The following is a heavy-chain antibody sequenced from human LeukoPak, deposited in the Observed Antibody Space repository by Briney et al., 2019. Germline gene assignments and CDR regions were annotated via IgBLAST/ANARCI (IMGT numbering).Heavy chain of an antibody. CDR2: IKQDESEK. D-gene: IGHD1-26*01. J-gene: IGHJ4*02. CDR3: ARGGARYFDS. Sequence: GGSMRLSCAASGFTFTHYCMSWVRQAPGEGLEWVANIKQDESEKEYVDSVKGRFTISRDNAKNSLYLQMNSLRAEDTAVYYCARGGARYFDSWGQGALVTVSS. V-gene: IGHV3-7*01. CDR1: GFTFTHYC.